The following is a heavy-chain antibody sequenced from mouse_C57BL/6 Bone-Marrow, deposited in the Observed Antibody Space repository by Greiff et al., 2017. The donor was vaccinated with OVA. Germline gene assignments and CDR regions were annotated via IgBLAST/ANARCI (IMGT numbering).Heavy chain of an antibody. CDR3: TTGYGSSYEGLAY. D-gene: IGHD1-1*01. Sequence: VQLQQSGAELVRPGASVTLSCKASGYTFTDYEMHWVKQTPVHGLEWIGAIDPETGGTAYNQTFKGKAILTADKSSSTAYMELRSLTSEDAAVYYCTTGYGSSYEGLAYWGQGTLVTVSA. CDR1: GYTFTDYE. J-gene: IGHJ3*01. CDR2: IDPETGGT. V-gene: IGHV1-15*01.